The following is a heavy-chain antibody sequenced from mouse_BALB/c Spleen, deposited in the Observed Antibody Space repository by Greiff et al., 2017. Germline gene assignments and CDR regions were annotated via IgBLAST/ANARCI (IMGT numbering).Heavy chain of an antibody. CDR3: VRESTMITTGHYAMDY. Sequence: EVHLVESGGGLVQPKGSLKLSCAASGFTFNTYAMHWVCQAPGKGLEWVARIRSKSNNYATYYADSVKDRFTISRDDSQSMLYLQMNNLKTEDTAMYYCVRESTMITTGHYAMDYWGQGTSVTVSS. CDR1: GFTFNTYA. D-gene: IGHD2-4*01. CDR2: IRSKSNNYAT. V-gene: IGHV10-3*03. J-gene: IGHJ4*01.